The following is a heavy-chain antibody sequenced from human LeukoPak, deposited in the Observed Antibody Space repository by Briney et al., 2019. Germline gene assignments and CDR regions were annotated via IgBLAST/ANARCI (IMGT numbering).Heavy chain of an antibody. J-gene: IGHJ4*02. D-gene: IGHD1-26*01. Sequence: GGSLRLSCAASGFYFSDYYMTWIRQAPGKGLEWVSYISSSGTYTDYADSVKGRFTISRDNAKKSLYLQMNSLSAEDTAVYYCAKIAGTYSPDYWGQGTLVTVSS. CDR2: ISSSGTYT. CDR3: AKIAGTYSPDY. V-gene: IGHV3-11*06. CDR1: GFYFSDYY.